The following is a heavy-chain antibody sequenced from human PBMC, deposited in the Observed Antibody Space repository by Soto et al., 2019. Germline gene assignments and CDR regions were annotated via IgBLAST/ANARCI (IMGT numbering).Heavy chain of an antibody. CDR3: AKMGNCSSTSCYEWSWFDP. V-gene: IGHV3-30*18. Sequence: QVQLVESGGGVVQPGRSLRLSCAASGFTFSSYGMHWVRQAPGKGLEWVAVISYDGSNKYYADSVKGRFTISRDNSKNTLYLQMNSLRAEDTAVYYCAKMGNCSSTSCYEWSWFDPWGQGTLVTVSS. CDR1: GFTFSSYG. D-gene: IGHD2-2*01. J-gene: IGHJ5*02. CDR2: ISYDGSNK.